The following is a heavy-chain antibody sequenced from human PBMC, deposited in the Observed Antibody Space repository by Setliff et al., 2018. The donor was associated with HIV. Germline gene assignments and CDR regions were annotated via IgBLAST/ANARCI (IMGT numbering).Heavy chain of an antibody. CDR2: IVVGSGDT. Sequence: SVKVSCKSSGFTFRSSAMQWVRQARGQRLEYIGWIVVGSGDTNYSQKFQERLTITRDMSTSTAYMELNSLRSEDTAVYYCAAGEITMVRGVIRYYYYGMDVWGQGTTVTVS. V-gene: IGHV1-58*02. D-gene: IGHD3-10*01. J-gene: IGHJ6*02. CDR3: AAGEITMVRGVIRYYYYGMDV. CDR1: GFTFRSSA.